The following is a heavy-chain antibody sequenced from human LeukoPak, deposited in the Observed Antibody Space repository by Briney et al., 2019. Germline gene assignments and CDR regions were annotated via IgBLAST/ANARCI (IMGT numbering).Heavy chain of an antibody. Sequence: GGSLRLSCAASGFTFSTYAMSWVRQAPGKGLEWVSAVSGSGDRTYYADSVKGRFTISRDNFKNTLSLQMNSLRAEDTALYYCAKDETLWSGAYYFYYWGREPWSPSPQ. D-gene: IGHD3-10*01. CDR2: VSGSGDRT. J-gene: IGHJ4*02. CDR1: GFTFSTYA. CDR3: AKDETLWSGAYYFYY. V-gene: IGHV3-23*01.